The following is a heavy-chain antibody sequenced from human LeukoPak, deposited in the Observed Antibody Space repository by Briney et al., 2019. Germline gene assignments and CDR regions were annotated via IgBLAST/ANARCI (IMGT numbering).Heavy chain of an antibody. D-gene: IGHD6-19*01. V-gene: IGHV6-1*01. CDR3: ARDLGTTGWHTFDY. CDR2: TYYRSKWYN. J-gene: IGHJ4*02. CDR1: GDSVSSKNGA. Sequence: SQTLSLTCVVSGDSVSSKNGAWNWIRQSPSRGLEWLGRTYYRSKWYNDYAESMEGRMTTSQDTSKNQYSLHLNSVTPDDTAVYYCARDLGTTGWHTFDYWGQGTLVTVSS.